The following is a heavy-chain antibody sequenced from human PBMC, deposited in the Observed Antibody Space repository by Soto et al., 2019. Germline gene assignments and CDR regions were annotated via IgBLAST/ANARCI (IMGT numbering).Heavy chain of an antibody. D-gene: IGHD7-27*01. CDR3: TTEGPTGETGVYF. J-gene: IGHJ4*02. V-gene: IGHV1-69*01. CDR2: IIPIFGTA. Sequence: QVQLVQSGAEVKKPGSSVKVSCKASGGTFSSYAISWVRQAPGQGLEWMGGIIPIFGTANYAQKFQGRVTITADQSTSTAYVEQSNLRNEETAVYYCTTEGPTGETGVYFWGQGTLVTVSS. CDR1: GGTFSSYA.